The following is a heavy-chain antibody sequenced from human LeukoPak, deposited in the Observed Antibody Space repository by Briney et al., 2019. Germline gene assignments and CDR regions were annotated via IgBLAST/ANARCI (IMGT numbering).Heavy chain of an antibody. CDR1: GYTFTSYD. D-gene: IGHD5-24*01. J-gene: IGHJ2*01. CDR2: ISAYNGNT. V-gene: IGHV1-18*01. Sequence: ASVKVSCKASGYTFTSYDINWVRQATGQGLEWMGWISAYNGNTNYAQKLQGRVTMTTDTSTSTAYMELRSLRSDDTAVYYCARRRGGATITGYFDLWGRGTLVTVSS. CDR3: ARRRGGATITGYFDL.